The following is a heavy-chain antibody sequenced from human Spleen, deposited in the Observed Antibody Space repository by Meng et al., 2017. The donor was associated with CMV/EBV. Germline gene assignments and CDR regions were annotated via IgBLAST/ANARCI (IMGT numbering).Heavy chain of an antibody. V-gene: IGHV4-30-4*08. J-gene: IGHJ4*02. Sequence: QVPLQGRGPGLVKPSQPLSLPWTVSGGSISSGDYYWSWIRQPPGKGLEWIGYIYYSGSTYYNPSLKSRVTISVDTSKNQFSLKLSSVTAADTAVYYCARGGYYDSSGAPRFDYWGQGTLVTVSS. CDR3: ARGGYYDSSGAPRFDY. CDR1: GGSISSGDYY. D-gene: IGHD3-22*01. CDR2: IYYSGST.